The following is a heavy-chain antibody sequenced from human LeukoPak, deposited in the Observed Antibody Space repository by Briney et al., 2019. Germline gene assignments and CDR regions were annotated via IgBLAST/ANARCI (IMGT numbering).Heavy chain of an antibody. D-gene: IGHD6-13*01. Sequence: SETLSLTCTVSAVSITTYYWSWIRQPPGKGLEWIGYFYYSGSTNYNPSLKSRVTISVDTSKNQFSLDLISVTAADTAVYYCARVGSSSQADYWGRGTLVTVSS. V-gene: IGHV4-59*01. J-gene: IGHJ4*02. CDR3: ARVGSSSQADY. CDR1: AVSITTYY. CDR2: FYYSGST.